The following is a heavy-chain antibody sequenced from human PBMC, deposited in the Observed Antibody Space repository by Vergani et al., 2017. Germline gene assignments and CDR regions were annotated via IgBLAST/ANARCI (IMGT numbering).Heavy chain of an antibody. V-gene: IGHV3-9*01. D-gene: IGHD3-22*01. CDR3: VNSTTWDQDGSTDYLGY. Sequence: QLVESGGGLVQPGRSLRLSCAASGFTFDDYAMHWVRQAPGKGLEWVSAINWNSETITYADSVKGRFTISRDNAKNSLSLEMKSLRPEDAALYYCVNSTTWDQDGSTDYLGYWGQGTLVTVSS. CDR1: GFTFDDYA. J-gene: IGHJ4*02. CDR2: INWNSETI.